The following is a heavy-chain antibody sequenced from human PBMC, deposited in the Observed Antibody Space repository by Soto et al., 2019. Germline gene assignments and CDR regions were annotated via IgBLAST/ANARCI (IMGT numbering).Heavy chain of an antibody. V-gene: IGHV1-2*02. Sequence: ASVKVSCKASGYTFTGYYMHWVRQAPGQGLEWMGWINPNSGGTNYAQKFQGGVTMTRDTSISTAYMELSRLRSDDTAVYYCARKAYYYDSSGYYYFDYWGQGALVTVSS. CDR2: INPNSGGT. D-gene: IGHD3-22*01. J-gene: IGHJ4*02. CDR3: ARKAYYYDSSGYYYFDY. CDR1: GYTFTGYY.